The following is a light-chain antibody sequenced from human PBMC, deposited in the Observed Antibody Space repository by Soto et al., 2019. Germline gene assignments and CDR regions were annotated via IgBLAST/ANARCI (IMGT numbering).Light chain of an antibody. CDR1: QSVSNNY. Sequence: EILFTQSPGTLSLSPGERATLSCRASQSVSNNYLAWYQQKPGQAPRRLIYGASSRATGIPDRFSGSGSGTDFTLTIRRLEPEDFAVYYCQQYGTSPTFGEGTRLEIK. J-gene: IGKJ5*01. CDR2: GAS. V-gene: IGKV3-20*01. CDR3: QQYGTSPT.